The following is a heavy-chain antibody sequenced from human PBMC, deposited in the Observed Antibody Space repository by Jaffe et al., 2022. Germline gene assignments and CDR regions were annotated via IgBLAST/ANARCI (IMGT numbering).Heavy chain of an antibody. CDR1: GFTFGDYA. Sequence: EVQLVESGGGLVQPGRSLRLSCTASGFTFGDYAMSWVRQAPGKGLEWVGFIRSKAYGGTTEYAASVKGRFTISRDDSKSIAYLQMNSLKTEDTAVYYCTSLWFGDSEGGTLFDYWGQGTLVTVSS. CDR3: TSLWFGDSEGGTLFDY. J-gene: IGHJ4*02. D-gene: IGHD3-10*01. CDR2: IRSKAYGGTT. V-gene: IGHV3-49*04.